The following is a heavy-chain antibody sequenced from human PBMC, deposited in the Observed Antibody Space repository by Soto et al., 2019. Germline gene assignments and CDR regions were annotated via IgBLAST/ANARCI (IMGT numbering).Heavy chain of an antibody. CDR3: ARTMVRGVIMPSCSDY. V-gene: IGHV3-30*03. CDR1: GFTFSSYG. Sequence: QVQLVESGGGVVQPGRSLRLSCAASGFTFSSYGMHWVRQAPGKGLEWVAVISYDGSNKYYADSVKGRFTISRDNSKNTLYMQMNSLRAEDTAVYYCARTMVRGVIMPSCSDYWGQGTLVTVSS. CDR2: ISYDGSNK. D-gene: IGHD3-10*01. J-gene: IGHJ4*02.